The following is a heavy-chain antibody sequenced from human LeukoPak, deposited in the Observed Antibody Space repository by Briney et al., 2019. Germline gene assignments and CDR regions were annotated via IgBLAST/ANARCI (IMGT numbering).Heavy chain of an antibody. CDR1: GFTFSDYD. Sequence: GGSLRLSCAASGFTFSDYDMNWIRRAPGKGLEYIAYISQSGADVSYADSVKGRFTVSRDNAKNSVFLQMNSLTAEDTAVYYCASVARLLADWGQGTLVTVSS. D-gene: IGHD3-9*01. CDR2: ISQSGADV. V-gene: IGHV3-11*01. CDR3: ASVARLLAD. J-gene: IGHJ4*02.